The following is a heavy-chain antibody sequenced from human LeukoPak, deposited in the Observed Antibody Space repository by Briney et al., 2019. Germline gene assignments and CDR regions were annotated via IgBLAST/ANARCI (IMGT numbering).Heavy chain of an antibody. CDR1: GFSVSNNY. CDR2: IYSGGNT. CDR3: ARDPSPFHS. V-gene: IGHV3-53*01. Sequence: PGGSLRLSCAASGFSVSNNYMSWVRQAPGRGLEWVPAIYSGGNTHYADSVRGRFTISRDNSKNTLYLQMDRLSDEDTAIYYCARDPSPFHSWGQGTLVTVSS. J-gene: IGHJ4*02.